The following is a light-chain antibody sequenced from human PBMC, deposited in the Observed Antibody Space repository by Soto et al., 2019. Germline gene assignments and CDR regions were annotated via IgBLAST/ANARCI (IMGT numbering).Light chain of an antibody. CDR2: GAS. CDR1: QRVSSSY. V-gene: IGKV3-20*01. CDR3: QQYGSSRTWT. J-gene: IGKJ1*01. Sequence: EIVLTQSPGTLSLSPGERATLSCRASQRVSSSYLAWYQQKPGQAPRLLIYGASSRATGIPDRFSGSGSGTDFTLTISRLEPEDFAVYSCQQYGSSRTWTFGQGTKVDIK.